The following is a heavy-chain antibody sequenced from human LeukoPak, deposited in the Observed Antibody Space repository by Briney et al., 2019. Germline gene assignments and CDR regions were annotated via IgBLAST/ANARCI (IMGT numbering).Heavy chain of an antibody. Sequence: GGSLRLSCAASGFSFSSYNMNWVRQAPGKGLEWVSFISSSSSYIYYADSLKGRFTISRDNAKNSLYLQMNSLRAEDTAVYYCAKDMGYSSGWHYWGQGTLVTVSS. CDR2: ISSSSSYI. V-gene: IGHV3-21*01. CDR3: AKDMGYSSGWHY. D-gene: IGHD6-19*01. J-gene: IGHJ4*02. CDR1: GFSFSSYN.